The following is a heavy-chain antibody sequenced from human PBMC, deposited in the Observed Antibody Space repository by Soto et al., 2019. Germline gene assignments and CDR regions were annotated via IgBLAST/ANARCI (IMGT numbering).Heavy chain of an antibody. Sequence: ETLSLTCTVSGGSISSYYWSWIRQPPGKGLEWVGRIKSKTDGGTTDYAAPVKGRFTISRDDSKNTLYLQMNGLKTEDTAVYYRTRAWIVVVRGGLGIWREGKMVT. CDR3: TRAWIVVVRGGLGI. J-gene: IGHJ3*02. V-gene: IGHV3-15*01. D-gene: IGHD3-22*01. CDR1: GGSISSYY. CDR2: IKSKTDGGTT.